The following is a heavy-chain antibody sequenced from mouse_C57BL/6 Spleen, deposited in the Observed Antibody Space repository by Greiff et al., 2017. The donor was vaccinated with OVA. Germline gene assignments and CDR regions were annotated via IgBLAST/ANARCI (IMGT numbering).Heavy chain of an antibody. CDR2: INPNNGGT. CDR1: GYTFTDYN. D-gene: IGHD1-1*01. J-gene: IGHJ3*01. V-gene: IGHV1-22*01. Sequence: EVQLQQSGPELVKPGASVKMSCKASGYTFTDYNMHWVKQSHGKSLEWIGYINPNNGGTSYNQKFKGKATLTVNKSSSTAYMELRSLTSEDSAVYYCARGEGVYYGSFFAYWGQGTLVTVSA. CDR3: ARGEGVYYGSFFAY.